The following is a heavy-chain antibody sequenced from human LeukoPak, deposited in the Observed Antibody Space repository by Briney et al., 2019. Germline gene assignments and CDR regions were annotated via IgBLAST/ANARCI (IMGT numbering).Heavy chain of an antibody. J-gene: IGHJ3*02. D-gene: IGHD2-2*02. Sequence: SETLSLTCTVSGGSISSYYWSWIRQPPGKGLEWIGYIYYSGSTNYNPSLKSRVTISVDTSKNQFSLKLSSVTAADTAVYYCARVCSSTSCYIAFDIGGQGTMVTVSS. CDR2: IYYSGST. CDR3: ARVCSSTSCYIAFDI. CDR1: GGSISSYY. V-gene: IGHV4-59*01.